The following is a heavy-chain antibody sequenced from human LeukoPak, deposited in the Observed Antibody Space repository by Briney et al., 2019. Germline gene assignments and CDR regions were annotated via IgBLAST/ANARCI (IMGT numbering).Heavy chain of an antibody. CDR2: IYHSGST. CDR3: AICWGDYVPCDAFDI. V-gene: IGHV4-34*01. Sequence: SETLSLTCAVYGGSFSGYYWSWIRQPPGKGLEWIGYIYHSGSTYYNPSLKSRVTISVDRSKNQFSLKLSSVTAADTAVYYCAICWGDYVPCDAFDIWGQGTMVTVSS. J-gene: IGHJ3*02. CDR1: GGSFSGYY. D-gene: IGHD4-17*01.